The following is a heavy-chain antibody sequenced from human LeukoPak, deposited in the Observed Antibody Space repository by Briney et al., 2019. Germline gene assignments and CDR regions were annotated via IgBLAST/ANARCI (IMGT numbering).Heavy chain of an antibody. Sequence: PGGSLRLSCAASGSTFSSYEMNWVRQAPGKGLEWVSYISSSGSTIYYADSVKGRFTISRDNAKNSLYLQMNSLRAEDTAVYYCAKDAPVSSGSLACDYWGQGTLVTVSS. CDR3: AKDAPVSSGSLACDY. V-gene: IGHV3-48*03. J-gene: IGHJ4*02. CDR1: GSTFSSYE. D-gene: IGHD6-25*01. CDR2: ISSSGSTI.